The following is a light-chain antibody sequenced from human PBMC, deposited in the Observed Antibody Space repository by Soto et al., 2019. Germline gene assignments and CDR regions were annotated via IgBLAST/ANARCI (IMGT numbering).Light chain of an antibody. V-gene: IGKV3-11*01. CDR2: DAS. CDR3: QQRSNWPPLYT. Sequence: EIVLTQSPATLSLSPGERATPPSRASRIVAGYLPWYQQKPGQAPRLLIYDASNRATGIPARFSGSGSGTDFTLTISSLEPEDFAVYYCQQRSNWPPLYTFGQGTKLEIK. J-gene: IGKJ2*01. CDR1: RIVAGY.